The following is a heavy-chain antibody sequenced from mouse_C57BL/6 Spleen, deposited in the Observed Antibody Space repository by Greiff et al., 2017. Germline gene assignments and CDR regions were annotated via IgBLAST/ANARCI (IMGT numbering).Heavy chain of an antibody. CDR3: ARTDGYYPFGC. J-gene: IGHJ3*01. CDR2: INPNNGGT. CDR1: GYTFTDYY. D-gene: IGHD2-3*01. V-gene: IGHV1-26*01. Sequence: VQLQQSGPELVKPGASVKISCKASGYTFTDYYMNWVKQSHGKSLEWIGDINPNNGGTSYNQKFKGKATLTVDKSSSTAYMERRSLTSEDSAFYYCARTDGYYPFGCRGQGTLVTV.